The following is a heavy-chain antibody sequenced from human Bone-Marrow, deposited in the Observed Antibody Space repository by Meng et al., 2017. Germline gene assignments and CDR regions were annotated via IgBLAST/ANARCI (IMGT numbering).Heavy chain of an antibody. CDR2: IYWDDDQ. J-gene: IGHJ4*02. D-gene: IGHD3-22*01. CDR3: AHADSSGYYQA. V-gene: IGHV2-5*02. Sequence: QITLKESGPTLVKPTQTLPLTCILSGFSLSTTGVGVGWIRQPPGKALEWLALIYWDDDQRYSPSLKSRLTITKDTPKNQVVLTMTNMDPVDTATYYCAHADSSGYYQAWSQGTLVTVSS. CDR1: GFSLSTTGVG.